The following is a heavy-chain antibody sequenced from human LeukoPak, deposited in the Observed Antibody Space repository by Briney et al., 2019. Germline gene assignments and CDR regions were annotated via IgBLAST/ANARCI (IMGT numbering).Heavy chain of an antibody. CDR1: GGSISSGSYY. Sequence: SETLSLTCTVSGGSISSGSYYWSWIRQPAGKGLEWIGCIYTSGSTNYNPSLKSRVTISVDTSKNQFSLKLSSVTAADTAVYYCAREPAYSSGWYYFDYWGQGTLVTVSS. D-gene: IGHD6-19*01. CDR2: IYTSGST. J-gene: IGHJ4*02. CDR3: AREPAYSSGWYYFDY. V-gene: IGHV4-61*02.